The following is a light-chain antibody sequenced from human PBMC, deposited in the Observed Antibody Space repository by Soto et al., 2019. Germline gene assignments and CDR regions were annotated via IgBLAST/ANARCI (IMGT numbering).Light chain of an antibody. J-gene: IGKJ1*01. Sequence: DIQMTQSPSTLSASVGDRVTITCRASQTINSFLAWYQQTPGKAPKLLIYDASSLQSGVPSRFSGGGSGTEFTLTIGSLQPDDFATFHCQQYYRYPWTFGQGTKVEIK. V-gene: IGKV1-5*01. CDR2: DAS. CDR3: QQYYRYPWT. CDR1: QTINSF.